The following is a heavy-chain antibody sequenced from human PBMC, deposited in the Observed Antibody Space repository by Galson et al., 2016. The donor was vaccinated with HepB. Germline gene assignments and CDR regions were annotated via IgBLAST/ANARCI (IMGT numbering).Heavy chain of an antibody. V-gene: IGHV3-33*01. Sequence: SLRLSCAASGFTFNSFGMHWVRQAPGRGLEWVAVIWYDGSNKYYGDSVKGRFTISRDNSKNTLYLQMNSLRAEDTAIYYCAREAPIAAPGDNDCWGQGTQVTVSS. CDR1: GFTFNSFG. J-gene: IGHJ4*02. CDR3: AREAPIAAPGDNDC. CDR2: IWYDGSNK. D-gene: IGHD6-13*01.